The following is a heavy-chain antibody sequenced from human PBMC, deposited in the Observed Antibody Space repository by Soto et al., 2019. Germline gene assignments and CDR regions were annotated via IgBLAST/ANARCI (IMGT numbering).Heavy chain of an antibody. CDR3: ARLPSRHLVDY. Sequence: AETLSLTCTGSGSSINSSGYYWGWIRQPPGKGLEWIGSMFYGVSTYYNPSLKSRVTVSVDTSKNQFSLNLRSVTAADTAVYYCARLPSRHLVDYWGQGTLVTVSS. CDR1: GSSINSSGYY. J-gene: IGHJ4*02. V-gene: IGHV4-39*01. D-gene: IGHD3-3*02. CDR2: MFYGVST.